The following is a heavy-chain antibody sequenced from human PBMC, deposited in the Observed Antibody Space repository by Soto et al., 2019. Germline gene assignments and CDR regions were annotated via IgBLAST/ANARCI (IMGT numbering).Heavy chain of an antibody. CDR3: ARDSRYYYGSGYAFDI. J-gene: IGHJ3*02. Sequence: ASVKVSCKASRYTFTGYYMHWVRQAPGQGLEWMGWINPNSGGTNYAQKFQGWVTMTRDTSISTAYMELSRLRSDDTAVYYCARDSRYYYGSGYAFDIWGQGTMVTVSS. CDR1: RYTFTGYY. V-gene: IGHV1-2*04. CDR2: INPNSGGT. D-gene: IGHD3-10*01.